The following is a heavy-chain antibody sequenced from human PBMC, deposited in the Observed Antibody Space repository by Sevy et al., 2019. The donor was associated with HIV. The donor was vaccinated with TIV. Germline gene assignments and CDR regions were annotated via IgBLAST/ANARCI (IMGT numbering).Heavy chain of an antibody. V-gene: IGHV3-30*04. J-gene: IGHJ4*02. CDR1: GFIFSDYT. Sequence: GGSLRLSCAASGFIFSDYTLHWVRQAPGTGLEWVAVISYDGSFTYYADSVEGRFTISRDNCKNTLFLQMNSMRHEDAAVYYCARSQSSSWHYFDYWGQGTLVTVSS. CDR2: ISYDGSFT. D-gene: IGHD6-13*01. CDR3: ARSQSSSWHYFDY.